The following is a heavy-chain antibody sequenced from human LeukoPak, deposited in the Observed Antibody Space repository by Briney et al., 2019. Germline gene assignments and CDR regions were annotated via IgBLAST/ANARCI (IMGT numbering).Heavy chain of an antibody. D-gene: IGHD3-10*02. CDR2: IDTSSNYI. CDR1: GFTFSSYT. Sequence: GGSLRLSCAASGFTFSSYTMNWVRQAPGKGLEWVSSIDTSSNYIYYVDSLKGRFTISRDDAKNSLYLQMNSLRAEDTAVYYCARDVRGHYYDYWGQGTLVAVSS. J-gene: IGHJ4*02. V-gene: IGHV3-21*01. CDR3: ARDVRGHYYDY.